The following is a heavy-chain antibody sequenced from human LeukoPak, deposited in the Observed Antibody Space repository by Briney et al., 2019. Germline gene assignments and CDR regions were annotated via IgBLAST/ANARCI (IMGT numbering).Heavy chain of an antibody. CDR1: GGSISSGDFY. J-gene: IGHJ3*02. CDR2: IYYSGST. V-gene: IGHV4-30-4*01. D-gene: IGHD2-15*01. CDR3: ATPVVVEGAFDI. Sequence: SQTLSLTCTVSGGSISSGDFYWSWIRQPPGKGLDWIGYIYYSGSTYYNPSLKSRVTISVDTSKNQFSLKLSSVTAADTAVYYCATPVVVEGAFDIWGKGTMVTVPS.